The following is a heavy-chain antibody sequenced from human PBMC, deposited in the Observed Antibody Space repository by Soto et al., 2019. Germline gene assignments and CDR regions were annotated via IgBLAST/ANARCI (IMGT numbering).Heavy chain of an antibody. D-gene: IGHD1-26*01. CDR3: GRDGVGATPLGWFDP. J-gene: IGHJ5*02. CDR2: INPRSGDT. CDR1: GYTFIGYY. Sequence: QVQLVQSGAEVKKPGASVKVSCKASGYTFIGYYIHWVRQAPGQGLEWMGRINPRSGDTTSAQKFQCRLTMTRDTSISTAYMELSSLRSDDTAVYYCGRDGVGATPLGWFDPWGQGSLVTVSS. V-gene: IGHV1-2*06.